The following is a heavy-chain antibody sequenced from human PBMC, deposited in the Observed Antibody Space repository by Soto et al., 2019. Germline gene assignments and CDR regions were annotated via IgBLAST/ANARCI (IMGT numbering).Heavy chain of an antibody. V-gene: IGHV1-18*01. CDR1: GYTFTRYG. CDR2: INTYNGNT. CDR3: AKDVLRFLVWLAFYGMDV. J-gene: IGHJ6*02. D-gene: IGHD3-3*01. Sequence: GASVKVSCKASGYTFTRYGIGWARQAPGQGLEWMGWINTYNGNTNYAQNVQGRVTLTTDTSTSTAYMELRSLRSNDTAIYYCAKDVLRFLVWLAFYGMDVWGQGTTVTVSS.